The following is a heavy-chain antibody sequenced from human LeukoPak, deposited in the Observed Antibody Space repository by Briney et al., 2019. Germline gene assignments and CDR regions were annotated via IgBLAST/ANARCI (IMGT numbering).Heavy chain of an antibody. CDR1: GGSISSGGYY. V-gene: IGHV4-31*03. J-gene: IGHJ3*02. D-gene: IGHD4-17*01. CDR3: ARTTVTGKTSGVAFDI. Sequence: SQTLSFTCTVSGGSISSGGYYWSWIRQHPGKGLEWIGYIYYSGSTYYNPSLKSRVTISVDTSKNQFSLKLSSVTAADTAVYYCARTTVTGKTSGVAFDIWGQGTMVTVSS. CDR2: IYYSGST.